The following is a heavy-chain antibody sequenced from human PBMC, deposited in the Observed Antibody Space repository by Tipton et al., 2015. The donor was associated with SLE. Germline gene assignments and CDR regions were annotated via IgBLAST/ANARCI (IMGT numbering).Heavy chain of an antibody. CDR1: GGSFSGYY. V-gene: IGHV4-34*01. CDR2: INYSGST. CDR3: ARGYYYDSSGYHYYGMDV. J-gene: IGHJ6*02. D-gene: IGHD3-22*01. Sequence: TLSLTCAVYGGSFSGYYWSWIRQPPGKGLEWIGEINYSGSTNYNPSLKSRVTISVDTSKNQFSLKLSSVTAADTAVYYCARGYYYDSSGYHYYGMDVWGQGTTVTVSS.